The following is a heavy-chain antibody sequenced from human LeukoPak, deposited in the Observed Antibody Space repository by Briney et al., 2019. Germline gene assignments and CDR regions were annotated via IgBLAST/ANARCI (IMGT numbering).Heavy chain of an antibody. CDR1: GGSISSYY. CDR2: IYTSGST. J-gene: IGHJ6*03. CDR3: AREVYTVTTYYYYYYMDV. Sequence: PSETLSLTCTVSGGSISSYYWSWIRQLAGKGLEWIGRIYTSGSTNYNPSLKSRVTMSVDTSKNQFSLKLSSVTAADTAVYYCAREVYTVTTYYYYYYMDVWGKGTTVTISS. D-gene: IGHD4-17*01. V-gene: IGHV4-4*07.